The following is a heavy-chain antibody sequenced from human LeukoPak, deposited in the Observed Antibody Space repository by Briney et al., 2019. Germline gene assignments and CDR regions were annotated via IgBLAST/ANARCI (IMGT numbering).Heavy chain of an antibody. CDR1: GYTFTSYG. D-gene: IGHD6-13*01. Sequence: ASVTVSCKASGYTFTSYGISWVRQAPGQGLEWMGWISAYNGNTNYAQKLQGRVTMTTDTSTSTAYMELRSLRSDDAAVYYCARGQSAAASGRYYYYYMDVWGKGTTVTVSS. CDR2: ISAYNGNT. V-gene: IGHV1-18*01. CDR3: ARGQSAAASGRYYYYYMDV. J-gene: IGHJ6*03.